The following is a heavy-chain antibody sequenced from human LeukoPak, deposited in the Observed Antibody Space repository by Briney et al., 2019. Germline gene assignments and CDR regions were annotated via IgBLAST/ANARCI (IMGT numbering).Heavy chain of an antibody. Sequence: SETLSLTCAVYGGSFSGYSWSWIRQPPGKGLEWIGEINHSGSTNYNPSLKSRVTISVDTSKNQFSLKLSSVTAADTAVYYCARSPYVWGSYRTGTNWFDPWGQGTLVTVSS. D-gene: IGHD3-16*02. J-gene: IGHJ5*02. V-gene: IGHV4-34*01. CDR1: GGSFSGYS. CDR2: INHSGST. CDR3: ARSPYVWGSYRTGTNWFDP.